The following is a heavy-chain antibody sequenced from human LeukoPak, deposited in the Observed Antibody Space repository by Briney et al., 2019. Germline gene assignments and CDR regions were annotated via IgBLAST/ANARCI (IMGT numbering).Heavy chain of an antibody. V-gene: IGHV3-7*01. D-gene: IGHD6-19*01. Sequence: PGGSLRLSCAASGLIFSRYWMSWVRQAPGKGLEWVANINQAESEKNYVDSVKGRFTISRDNAKNSLDLQMNSLRAEDTAVYYCARYGNGEWLAHYAFDIWGQGTMVTVSS. CDR3: ARYGNGEWLAHYAFDI. CDR2: INQAESEK. CDR1: GLIFSRYW. J-gene: IGHJ3*02.